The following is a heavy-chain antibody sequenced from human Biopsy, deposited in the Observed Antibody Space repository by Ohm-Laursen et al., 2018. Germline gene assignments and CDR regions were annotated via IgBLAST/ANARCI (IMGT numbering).Heavy chain of an antibody. V-gene: IGHV4-59*01. D-gene: IGHD2/OR15-2a*01. CDR2: IYYSGST. J-gene: IGHJ6*02. CDR3: ARATNSTGWPYYYFYGMDV. Sequence: LSLTCTVSGGSISSDYWSWIRQTPGKGLVWIGYIYYSGSTNYNPSLKSRVTISVDTSKNQFSLRLNSVTAADTAVYYCARATNSTGWPYYYFYGMDVWGQGTTVTVSS. CDR1: GGSISSDY.